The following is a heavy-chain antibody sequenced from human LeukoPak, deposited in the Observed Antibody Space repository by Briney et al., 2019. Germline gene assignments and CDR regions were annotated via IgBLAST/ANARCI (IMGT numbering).Heavy chain of an antibody. CDR1: GGSISSSSYF. V-gene: IGHV4-39*07. Sequence: PSETLSLTCTVSGGSISSSSYFWGWIRQPPGKGLEWIGSIYYSGSTYYNPSLKSRVTISVDMSKNQFSLKLSSVTAADTAVYFCARGGYYGSGNDFRFDPWGQGTLVTVSS. CDR3: ARGGYYGSGNDFRFDP. J-gene: IGHJ5*02. CDR2: IYYSGST. D-gene: IGHD3-10*01.